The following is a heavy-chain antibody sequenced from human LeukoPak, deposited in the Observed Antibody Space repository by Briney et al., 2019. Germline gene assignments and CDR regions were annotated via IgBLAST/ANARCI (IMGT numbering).Heavy chain of an antibody. CDR3: ARVSQEFSYNSLKY. V-gene: IGHV1-46*01. Sequence: ASVKVSCKASGYTFINYYMHWVRQAPGQGLEWMGIINPNGGSTRYAQKFQGRVTMTRDTSTSTLYMELSSLESEDTAVYYCARVSQEFSYNSLKYWGQGTLVTVSS. CDR1: GYTFINYY. J-gene: IGHJ4*02. D-gene: IGHD5-18*01. CDR2: INPNGGST.